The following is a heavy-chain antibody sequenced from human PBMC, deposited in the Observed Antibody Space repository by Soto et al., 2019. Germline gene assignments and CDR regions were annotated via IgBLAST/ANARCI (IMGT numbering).Heavy chain of an antibody. CDR1: GYTLTELS. CDR2: FDPEDGET. D-gene: IGHD4-17*01. CDR3: ATVLEGATVTTKWAY. V-gene: IGHV1-24*01. J-gene: IGHJ4*02. Sequence: GASVKVSCKVSGYTLTELSMHWVRQAPGKGLEWMGGFDPEDGETIYAQKFQGRVTMTEDTSTDTAYMELSSLRSEDTAVYYCATVLEGATVTTKWAYWGQGTLVTVSS.